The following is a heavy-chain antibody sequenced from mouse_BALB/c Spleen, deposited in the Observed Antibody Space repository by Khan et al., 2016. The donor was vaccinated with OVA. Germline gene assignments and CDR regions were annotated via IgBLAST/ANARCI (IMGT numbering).Heavy chain of an antibody. J-gene: IGHJ4*01. Sequence: QIQLVQSGPELKKPGETVRISCKASGYTFTNAGMQWVQKMPGKGLKWIGWINTHSGVPKYAEDFKGRFAFSLETSASTVYLQITTLKNEDTATYFDARGVAACYSNDGGAMDYWGQGTSVTVSA. CDR3: ARGVAACYSNDGGAMDY. CDR1: GYTFTNAG. CDR2: INTHSGVP. V-gene: IGHV9-4*02. D-gene: IGHD2-5*01.